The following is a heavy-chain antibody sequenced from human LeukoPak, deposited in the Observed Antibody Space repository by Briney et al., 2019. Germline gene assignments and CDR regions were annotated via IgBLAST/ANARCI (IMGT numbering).Heavy chain of an antibody. CDR3: TSQPSSGWYGGDY. Sequence: PGGSLRLSCAASGFAFSGSAMHWVRQASGNGLEWVGRIRSKVNSYATAYAASVKGRFTISRDDSKNTAYLQMNSLKTEDTAVYYCTSQPSSGWYGGDYWGQGTLVTVSS. D-gene: IGHD6-19*01. CDR2: IRSKVNSYAT. CDR1: GFAFSGSA. V-gene: IGHV3-73*01. J-gene: IGHJ4*02.